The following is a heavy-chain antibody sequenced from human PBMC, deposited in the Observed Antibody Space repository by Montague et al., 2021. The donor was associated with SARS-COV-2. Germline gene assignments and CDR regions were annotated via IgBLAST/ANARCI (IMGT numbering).Heavy chain of an antibody. CDR3: ARAPHYYGSGSYNSYYFDY. CDR1: GGSISSSNW. V-gene: IGHV4-4*02. D-gene: IGHD3-10*01. Sequence: SETLSLTCAVSGGSISSSNWWNWVRQPPGKGLEWIGEIYHSGNTNCNPSLKSRVTISVDRSKNQFSLKLSSVTAADTAVYYCARAPHYYGSGSYNSYYFDYWGQGTLVTASS. J-gene: IGHJ4*02. CDR2: IYHSGNT.